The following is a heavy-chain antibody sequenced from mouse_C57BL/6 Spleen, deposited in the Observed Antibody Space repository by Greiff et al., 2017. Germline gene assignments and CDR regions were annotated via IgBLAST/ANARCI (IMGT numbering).Heavy chain of an antibody. CDR1: CYTFPSYW. J-gene: IGHJ4*01. D-gene: IGHD1-1*01. CDR2: IDPSGRYT. CDR3: ARCGGKYYAVDD. Sequence: QVQLQQLGAELVMPGASVKLFCQASCYTFPSYWMHWVKPRPGQGLEWIGEIDPSGRYTYYHQKFKGKSTLTVDKSSSTAYMQLSSLTSEDSAVDYGARCGGKYYAVDDWGTGTSVTVAS. V-gene: IGHV1-69*01.